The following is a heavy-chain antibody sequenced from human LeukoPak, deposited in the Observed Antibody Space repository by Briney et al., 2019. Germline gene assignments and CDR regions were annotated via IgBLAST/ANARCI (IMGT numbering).Heavy chain of an antibody. CDR2: INWNGGST. J-gene: IGHJ4*02. V-gene: IGHV3-20*04. CDR1: GFTFDDYG. D-gene: IGHD3-16*01. CDR3: ARRVGGGFDY. Sequence: PGGSLRLSCAASGFTFDDYGMSWVRQAPGKGLEWVSGINWNGGSTGYADSVKGRFTMSRDNAKNSLYLQKNSLMRGDTALYYCARRVGGGFDYWGQGTLVTVSS.